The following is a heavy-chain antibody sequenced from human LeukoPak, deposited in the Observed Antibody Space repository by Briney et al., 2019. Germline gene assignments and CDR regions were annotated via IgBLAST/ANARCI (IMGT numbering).Heavy chain of an antibody. CDR1: GGSFSGYY. CDR3: ARAEQQTTLDY. D-gene: IGHD6-13*01. Sequence: SETLSLTCAVYGGSFSGYYWSWIPQPPGKGLEWIGEINHSGSTNYSPSLKSRVTISVDTSKNQFSLKLSSVTAADTAVYYCARAEQQTTLDYWGQGTLVTVSS. CDR2: INHSGST. J-gene: IGHJ4*02. V-gene: IGHV4-34*01.